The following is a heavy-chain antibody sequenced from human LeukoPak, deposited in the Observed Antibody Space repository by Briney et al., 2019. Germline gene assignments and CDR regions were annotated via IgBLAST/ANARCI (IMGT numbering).Heavy chain of an antibody. D-gene: IGHD2-2*01. Sequence: GESLKISCKGSGYSFTSYWITWVRQMPGKGLEWMGIIYPGDSDTRYSPSFQGQVTISADKSISTAYLQWSTLKASDNAMYYCARTLMTSRGIPYYYDYWGQGTLVTVSS. CDR2: IYPGDSDT. J-gene: IGHJ4*02. CDR3: ARTLMTSRGIPYYYDY. CDR1: GYSFTSYW. V-gene: IGHV5-51*01.